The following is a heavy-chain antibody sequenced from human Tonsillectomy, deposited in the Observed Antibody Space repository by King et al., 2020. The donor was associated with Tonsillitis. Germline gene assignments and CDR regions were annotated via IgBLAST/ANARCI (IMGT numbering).Heavy chain of an antibody. CDR2: INPNSGGT. CDR3: ARAPEGAAILFDY. V-gene: IGHV1-2*02. D-gene: IGHD3-16*01. Sequence: QLVQSGAEVKKPGASVKVSCKASGYTFTGCYTHWVRQAPGQGLEWMGWINPNSGGTNYAQKFQGRVTMTRATSISPTYRELSRLGSDDTAVYYCARAPEGAAILFDYWGQGTLVTVSS. J-gene: IGHJ4*02. CDR1: GYTFTGCY.